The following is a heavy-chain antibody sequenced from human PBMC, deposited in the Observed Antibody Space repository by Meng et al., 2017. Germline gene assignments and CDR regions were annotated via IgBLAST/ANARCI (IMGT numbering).Heavy chain of an antibody. CDR2: INTYNGKT. V-gene: IGHV1-18*01. J-gene: IGHJ4*02. Sequence: HGKLVQSGAEVKKPGASGKVSCEASGYTLSSDGFSWVRQAPGQGLEWLGWINTYNGKTDYAQKFQGRITMTTDTFTSTAYMELRNLRSDDTAVYYCATRGNPYLNCWGQGTLVTVSS. CDR1: GYTLSSDG. CDR3: ATRGNPYLNC.